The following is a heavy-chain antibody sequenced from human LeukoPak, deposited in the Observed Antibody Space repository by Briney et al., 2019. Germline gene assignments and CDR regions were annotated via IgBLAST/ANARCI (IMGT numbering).Heavy chain of an antibody. V-gene: IGHV3-66*01. CDR2: IYSGGST. CDR1: GFTVSSNY. J-gene: IGHJ4*02. CDR3: ARDQSYGSEVNDY. D-gene: IGHD3-10*01. Sequence: PGGSLRLSCAASGFTVSSNYMSWVRQAPGKGLEWVSVIYSGGSTYYADSVKGRFTISRGNSKNTLYLQMNSLRAEDTAVYYCARDQSYGSEVNDYWGQGTLVTVSS.